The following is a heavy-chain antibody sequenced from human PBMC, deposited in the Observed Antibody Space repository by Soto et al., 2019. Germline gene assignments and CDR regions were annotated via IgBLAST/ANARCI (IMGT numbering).Heavy chain of an antibody. D-gene: IGHD4-17*01. Sequence: QITFKESVPTLVKPKQPLALTCTFSGFSVTSDGVGVGWIRQPPGKALEWLAVIFWDDDKRYSPSLESRLSIARDTSKDQVFLTMTNMESVDTATYYCALLNDGDYTFWGQGTRVTVSS. J-gene: IGHJ4*02. CDR1: GFSVTSDGVG. CDR3: ALLNDGDYTF. CDR2: IFWDDDK. V-gene: IGHV2-5*02.